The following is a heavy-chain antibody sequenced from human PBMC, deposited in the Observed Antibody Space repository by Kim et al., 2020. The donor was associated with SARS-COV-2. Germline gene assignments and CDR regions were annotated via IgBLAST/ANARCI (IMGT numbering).Heavy chain of an antibody. J-gene: IGHJ4*01. Sequence: SETLSLTCTVSGGSVSSGGIYWSWIRQPPGKGLEWIGYIYSSGSTSYNPPLESRFTISVDMSKKQFSLKLSSVIAADTAVYYCARERDDGDDFEYWGHG. D-gene: IGHD4-17*01. CDR3: ARERDDGDDFEY. V-gene: IGHV4-61*08. CDR1: GGSVSSGGIY. CDR2: IYSSGST.